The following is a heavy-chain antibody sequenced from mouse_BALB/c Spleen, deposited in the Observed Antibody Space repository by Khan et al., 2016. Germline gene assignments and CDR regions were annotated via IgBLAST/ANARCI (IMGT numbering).Heavy chain of an antibody. D-gene: IGHD1-1*01. V-gene: IGHV3-8*02. Sequence: EVQLQETGPSLVKPSQTLSLTCSVTGDSITSGYWNWIRKFPGNKLEYMGYISYSGSTYYNPSLKSRISVTRDTSKNQYYLQLNPVTTEETVTYCCAYVSSDWYFDVWGAGTKVTVSS. CDR2: ISYSGST. J-gene: IGHJ1*01. CDR3: AYVSSDWYFDV. CDR1: GDSITSGY.